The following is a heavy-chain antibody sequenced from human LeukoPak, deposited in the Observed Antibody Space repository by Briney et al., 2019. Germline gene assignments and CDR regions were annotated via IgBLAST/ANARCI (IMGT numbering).Heavy chain of an antibody. CDR1: GFTFSSYW. CDR3: ARGYYDSSGYYDYYYYMDV. V-gene: IGHV3-74*01. Sequence: GGSLRLSCAASGFTFSSYWMHWVRQAPGKGLVWVSRINSDGSSTSYADSVKGRFTISRDNAKNTLYLQMNSLRAEDTAVYYCARGYYDSSGYYDYYYYMDVWGKGTTVTISS. CDR2: INSDGSST. J-gene: IGHJ6*03. D-gene: IGHD3-22*01.